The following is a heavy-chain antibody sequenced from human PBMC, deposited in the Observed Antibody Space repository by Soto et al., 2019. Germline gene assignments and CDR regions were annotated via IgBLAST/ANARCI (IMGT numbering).Heavy chain of an antibody. D-gene: IGHD3-22*01. V-gene: IGHV3-23*01. J-gene: IGHJ4*02. CDR1: GFTFSSYA. Sequence: GGSLRLSCAASGFTFSSYAMSWVRQAPGKGLEWVSAISGSGGSTYYADSVKGRFTISRDNSKNTLYLQMNSLRAEDTAVYYCAKGGVVVITTPLGYWGQGTLVTVSS. CDR2: ISGSGGST. CDR3: AKGGVVVITTPLGY.